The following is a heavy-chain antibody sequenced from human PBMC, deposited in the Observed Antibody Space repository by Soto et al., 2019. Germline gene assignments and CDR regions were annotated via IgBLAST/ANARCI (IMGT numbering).Heavy chain of an antibody. CDR3: ARALSHPPIRGAYSLPPAGAHFDY. CDR2: INAGNGNT. CDR1: GYTFTSYA. D-gene: IGHD6-13*01. J-gene: IGHJ4*02. Sequence: ASVKVSCKASGYTFTSYAMHWVRQAPGQRLEWMGWINAGNGNTKYSQKFQGRVTITRDTSASTAYMELSSLRSEDTAVYYCARALSHPPIRGAYSLPPAGAHFDYWGQGTLVTVSS. V-gene: IGHV1-3*01.